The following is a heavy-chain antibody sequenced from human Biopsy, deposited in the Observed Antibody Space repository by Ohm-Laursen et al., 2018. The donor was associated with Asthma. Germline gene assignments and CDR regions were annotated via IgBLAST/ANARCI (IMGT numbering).Heavy chain of an antibody. J-gene: IGHJ4*02. CDR2: IYYSGST. Sequence: TLSLTCIVSYGSITSGGYYWTWIRQHPGKGLEWIGFIYYSGSTYYNPSLKSRASISIDTSKNQFSLKLSSVTAADTAVYYCARAQDYYDSRGYYRSFDYWGQGTLVTVSS. CDR1: YGSITSGGYY. CDR3: ARAQDYYDSRGYYRSFDY. D-gene: IGHD3-22*01. V-gene: IGHV4-31*03.